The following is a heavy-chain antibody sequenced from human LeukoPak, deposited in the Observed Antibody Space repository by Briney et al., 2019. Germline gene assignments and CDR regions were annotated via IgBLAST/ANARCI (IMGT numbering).Heavy chain of an antibody. CDR2: MKQDGSEK. CDR3: ARDLNDYYDSSGYYYY. V-gene: IGHV3-7*01. D-gene: IGHD3-22*01. CDR1: GFTFSSYW. Sequence: GGSLRLSCAASGFTFSSYWMSWVRQAPGKGLEWVANMKQDGSEKYYVDSVKGRFTISRDNAKNSLYLQMNSLRAEDTAVYYCARDLNDYYDSSGYYYYWGQGTLVTVSS. J-gene: IGHJ4*02.